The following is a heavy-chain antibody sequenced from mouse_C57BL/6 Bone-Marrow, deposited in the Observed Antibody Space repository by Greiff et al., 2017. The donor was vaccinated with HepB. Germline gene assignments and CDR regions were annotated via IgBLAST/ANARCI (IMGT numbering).Heavy chain of an antibody. V-gene: IGHV5-9-1*02. CDR1: GFTFSSYA. D-gene: IGHD2-12*01. CDR2: ISSGGDYI. CDR3: TRTLRFYAMDY. Sequence: DVMLVESGEGLVKPGGSLKLSCAASGFTFSSYAMSWVRQTPEKRLEWVAYISSGGDYIYYADTVKGRFTISRDNARNTLYLQMSSLKSEDTAMDYCTRTLRFYAMDYWGQGTSVTVSS. J-gene: IGHJ4*01.